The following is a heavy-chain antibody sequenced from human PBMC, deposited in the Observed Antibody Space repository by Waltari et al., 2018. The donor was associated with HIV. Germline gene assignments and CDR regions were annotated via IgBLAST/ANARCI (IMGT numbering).Heavy chain of an antibody. CDR2: IYPGDSET. V-gene: IGHV5-51*03. CDR3: ARRTRYGSYGMDV. J-gene: IGHJ6*02. CDR1: GYSFTSYW. Sequence: EVQLMQSGAEVKKPGESLKISCKGSGYSFTSYWIGWVRQMPGKGLEWMGIIYPGDSETRDSPSFQGQVTISADKSITTAYLQWSSLKASDTAMYYCARRTRYGSYGMDVWGQGTTVTVSS. D-gene: IGHD3-10*01.